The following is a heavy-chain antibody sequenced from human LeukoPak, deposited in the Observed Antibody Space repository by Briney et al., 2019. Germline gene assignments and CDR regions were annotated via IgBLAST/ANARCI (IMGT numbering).Heavy chain of an antibody. CDR2: IYYSGST. CDR3: ARGGEYYYDSSGYFSWYFDL. D-gene: IGHD3-22*01. CDR1: GGSISSYY. J-gene: IGHJ2*01. Sequence: SETLSLTCTVSGGSISSYYWSWIRQPPGKGLEWIGYIYYSGSTNYNPSLKSRVTISVDTSKNQFSLKLSSVTAADTAVYYCARGGEYYYDSSGYFSWYFDLWGRGTLVTVSS. V-gene: IGHV4-59*01.